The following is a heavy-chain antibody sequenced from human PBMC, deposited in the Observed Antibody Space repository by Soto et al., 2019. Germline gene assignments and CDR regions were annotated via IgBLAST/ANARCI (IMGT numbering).Heavy chain of an antibody. CDR3: ARHRCSGGSCYLDAFDI. J-gene: IGHJ3*02. CDR2: IYYSGST. D-gene: IGHD2-15*01. V-gene: IGHV4-39*01. Sequence: QLQLQESGPGLVKPSETQSLTCTVSGGSISSSSYYWGWIRQPPGKGLEWIGSIYYSGSTYYNPSLKSRVTISVDTSKNQFSLKLSSVTAADTAVYYCARHRCSGGSCYLDAFDIWGQGTMVTVSS. CDR1: GGSISSSSYY.